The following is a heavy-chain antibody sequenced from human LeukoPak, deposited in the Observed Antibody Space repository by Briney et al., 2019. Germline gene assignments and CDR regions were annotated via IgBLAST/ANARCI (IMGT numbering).Heavy chain of an antibody. CDR3: AFEIGRSQGAFDI. CDR2: VWNDGSDE. CDR1: GFIFSKYA. D-gene: IGHD1-26*01. Sequence: AGRSLRLSCAASGFIFSKYAMHWVRQTPGKGLEWVAAVWNDGSDENYADSVKGRFTISSDNSKNTLYLQMNSLRAEDTAVYYCAFEIGRSQGAFDIWGQGTMIIVSS. V-gene: IGHV3-33*01. J-gene: IGHJ3*02.